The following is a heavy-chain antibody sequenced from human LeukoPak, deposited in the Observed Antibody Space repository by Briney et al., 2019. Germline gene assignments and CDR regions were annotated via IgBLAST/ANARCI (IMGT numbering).Heavy chain of an antibody. CDR1: GFTFSGYG. D-gene: IGHD3-10*01. CDR3: ARDRALLWFGELFGAFDI. CDR2: LSYDGSNK. J-gene: IGHJ3*02. Sequence: GRSLRLSCAASGFTFSGYGIHWVRQAPGKGLEWVAFLSYDGSNKFYADSVKGRFTISRDNSKNTLYLQMNSLRAEDTAVYYCARDRALLWFGELFGAFDIWGQGTMVTVSS. V-gene: IGHV3-30*03.